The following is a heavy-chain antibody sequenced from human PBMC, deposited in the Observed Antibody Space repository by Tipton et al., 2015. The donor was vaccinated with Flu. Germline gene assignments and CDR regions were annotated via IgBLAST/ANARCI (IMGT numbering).Heavy chain of an antibody. Sequence: QLVQSGAEVKKPGASVKVSCKASGYTFTSYDINWVRQATGQGLEWMGWMNPNSGNTGYAQKFQGRVTMTRNTSISTAYMALSSLRSGDTAGSGRAGGPPIGVVDAPPTPFDPWGQGTLAPVS. CDR3: AGGPPIGVVDAPPTPFDP. CDR2: MNPNSGNT. V-gene: IGHV1-8*01. J-gene: IGHJ5*02. D-gene: IGHD2-2*01. CDR1: GYTFTSYD.